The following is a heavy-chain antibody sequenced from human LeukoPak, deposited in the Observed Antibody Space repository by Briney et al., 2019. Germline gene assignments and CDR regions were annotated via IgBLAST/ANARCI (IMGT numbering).Heavy chain of an antibody. J-gene: IGHJ4*02. CDR1: GYSFTSYW. V-gene: IGHV5-51*01. Sequence: NHGESLKISCKGSGYSFTSYWIGWVRRMPGKGLEWMGIIYPGDSDTRYSPSFQGQVTISADKSISTAYLQWSSLKASDTAMYYCARSPIAAAGTILDYWGQGTLVTVSS. D-gene: IGHD6-13*01. CDR2: IYPGDSDT. CDR3: ARSPIAAAGTILDY.